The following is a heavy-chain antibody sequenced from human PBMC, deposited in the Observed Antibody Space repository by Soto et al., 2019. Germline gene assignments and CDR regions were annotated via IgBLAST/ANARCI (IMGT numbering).Heavy chain of an antibody. V-gene: IGHV3-33*01. J-gene: IGHJ4*02. CDR2: IWYDGSNK. D-gene: IGHD1-26*01. CDR1: GFTFSSYG. CDR3: ARDRWSGSSHALDY. Sequence: QVQLVESGGGVVQPGRSLRLSCAASGFTFSSYGMHWVRQAPGKGLEWVAVIWYDGSNKYHADSVKGRFTISRDNSKNTLYLQMNSLRAEDTAVYYCARDRWSGSSHALDYWGQGTLVTVSS.